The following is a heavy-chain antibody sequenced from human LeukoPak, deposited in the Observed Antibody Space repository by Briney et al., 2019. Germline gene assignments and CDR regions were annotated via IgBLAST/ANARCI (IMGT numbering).Heavy chain of an antibody. D-gene: IGHD1/OR15-1a*01. V-gene: IGHV3-74*01. CDR1: GFTFSHFW. CDR2: IHSDGTAT. J-gene: IGHJ4*02. CDR3: ARGGTASLDY. Sequence: PGGSLRLSCAASGFTFSHFWMHWVRQVPGKGLVWISRIHSDGTATTYADSVRSRFTISRDDAKNTLYLQMNSLRAEDTAVYYCARGGTASLDYWGQGTLVTVSS.